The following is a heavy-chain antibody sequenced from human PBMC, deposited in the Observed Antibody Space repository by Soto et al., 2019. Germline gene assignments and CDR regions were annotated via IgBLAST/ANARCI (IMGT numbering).Heavy chain of an antibody. D-gene: IGHD4-17*01. V-gene: IGHV3-30*18. J-gene: IGHJ3*02. CDR2: ISYDGSNK. CDR3: AKLAVNYGDYVKGDAFDI. CDR1: EFTFSSYG. Sequence: QVQLVESGGGVVQPGRSLRLSCAASEFTFSSYGMHWVRQAPGKGLEWVAVISYDGSNKYYADSVKGRFTITRDNSKNTLYLQMNSLRAEDTAVYYCAKLAVNYGDYVKGDAFDIWGQGTMVTVSS.